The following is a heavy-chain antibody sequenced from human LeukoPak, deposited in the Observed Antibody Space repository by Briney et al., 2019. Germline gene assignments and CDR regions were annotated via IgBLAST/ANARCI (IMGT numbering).Heavy chain of an antibody. CDR2: ISGSGGST. Sequence: PGGSLRLSCAASGFTFSSYAMSWVRQAPGKGLEWVSAISGSGGSTYYADSVKGRFTISRDNSKNTLYLQMNSLRAEDTAVYYGVKGVGAWVLQYYFDYWGQGALVTVSS. V-gene: IGHV3-23*01. CDR1: GFTFSSYA. CDR3: VKGVGAWVLQYYFDY. D-gene: IGHD1-26*01. J-gene: IGHJ4*02.